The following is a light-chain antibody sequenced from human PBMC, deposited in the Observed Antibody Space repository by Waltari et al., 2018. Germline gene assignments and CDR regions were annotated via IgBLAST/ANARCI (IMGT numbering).Light chain of an antibody. V-gene: IGKV1-8*01. CDR1: QDISGY. Sequence: IRMTQSPSSLAASTRDRVTITCRASQDISGYLAWYQQKPGKAPNLLVYASSTSQTGVPSRFIGSGSGTAFTLTIDCLQSEDFATYYCQQYFVYPYTFGQGTKLEIK. J-gene: IGKJ2*01. CDR3: QQYFVYPYT. CDR2: ASS.